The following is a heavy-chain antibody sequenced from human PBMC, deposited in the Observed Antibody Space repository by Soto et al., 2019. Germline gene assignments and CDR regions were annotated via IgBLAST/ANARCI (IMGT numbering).Heavy chain of an antibody. CDR3: AKGGAIVAAGTRVYLYNAMDV. V-gene: IGHV1-2*02. CDR1: GYTFTGYY. J-gene: IGHJ6*02. Sequence: ASVKVSCKASGYTFTGYYVHWVRQAPGQGLEWMGWINPNSGDTYLAQRFQGRVTMNRDTSIGTAYMELRGLTSDDTAEYYCAKGGAIVAAGTRVYLYNAMDVWAQGTTVPVSS. CDR2: INPNSGDT. D-gene: IGHD5-12*01.